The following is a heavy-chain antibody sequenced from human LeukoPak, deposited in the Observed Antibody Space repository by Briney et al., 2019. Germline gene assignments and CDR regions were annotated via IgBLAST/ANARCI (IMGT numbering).Heavy chain of an antibody. V-gene: IGHV3-53*01. CDR2: IYSGGST. J-gene: IGHJ6*02. Sequence: GGSLRLSCAASGFTVSSNYMSWVRQAPGKGLEWGSVIYSGGSTYYADSVKGRFTISGDNSKNTLYLQMNSLRAEDTAVYYCARTSTYYDFWSGYSKDAGMDVWGQGTTVTVSS. CDR3: ARTSTYYDFWSGYSKDAGMDV. D-gene: IGHD3-3*01. CDR1: GFTVSSNY.